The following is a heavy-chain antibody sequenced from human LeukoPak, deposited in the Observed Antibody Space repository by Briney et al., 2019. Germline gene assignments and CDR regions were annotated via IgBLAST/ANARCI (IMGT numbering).Heavy chain of an antibody. J-gene: IGHJ6*02. D-gene: IGHD2-15*01. CDR1: GGSFRSDAYY. Sequence: SETLSLTCTVSGGSFRSDAYYWSWIRPPPGKGLEWVGNSFYTGNTHYNPSLQSRVTFSVDTSKSQFSLKLSSVTAADTAVYFCATVVVVAATNYYYYATDVWGQGTTVTVSS. CDR2: SFYTGNT. CDR3: ATVVVVAATNYYYYATDV. V-gene: IGHV4-30-4*01.